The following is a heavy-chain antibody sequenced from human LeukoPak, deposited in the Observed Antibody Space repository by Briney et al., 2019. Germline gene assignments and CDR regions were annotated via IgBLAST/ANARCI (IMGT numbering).Heavy chain of an antibody. CDR2: IQGDGSNT. CDR1: GLTFSSFA. D-gene: IGHD6-13*01. CDR3: ARGTSAGGPISPFDF. V-gene: IGHV3-74*01. J-gene: IGHJ4*02. Sequence: PGGSLRLSCAASGLTFSSFAMNWVRQAPGKGLVWVSRIQGDGSNTNYADSVKGRFSISRDNAKNTVYLQMNSLRAEDTGIYYCARGTSAGGPISPFDFWGQGTVVTVSS.